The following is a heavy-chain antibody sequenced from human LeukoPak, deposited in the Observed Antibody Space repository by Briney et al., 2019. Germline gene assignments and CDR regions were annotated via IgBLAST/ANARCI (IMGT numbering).Heavy chain of an antibody. CDR1: GYTFTSYA. D-gene: IGHD3-3*01. Sequence: GASVKVSCKASGYTFTSYAMHWVRQAPGQGLEWMGWINPNSGGTNYAQKFQGWVTMTRDTSISTAYMELSRLRSDDTAVYYCARSGTYYDFWSGRQDFDYWGQGTLVTVSS. CDR3: ARSGTYYDFWSGRQDFDY. V-gene: IGHV1-2*04. CDR2: INPNSGGT. J-gene: IGHJ4*02.